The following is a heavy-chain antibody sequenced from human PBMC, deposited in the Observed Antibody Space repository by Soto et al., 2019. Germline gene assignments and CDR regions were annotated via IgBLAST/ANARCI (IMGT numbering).Heavy chain of an antibody. V-gene: IGHV5-51*01. CDR2: TYPGASHA. J-gene: IGHJ4*02. CDR3: AKLLGLTATSFLDY. D-gene: IGHD1-7*01. CDR1: GYRFTSYW. Sequence: GDSLQISCKGSGYRFTSYWVAWVRQMPGKGLEWMGLTYPGASHAGHRPSLKRRVSTSVDKSISTAYLHRHSLTASDTAIYYCAKLLGLTATSFLDYWGQGSLVTVSS.